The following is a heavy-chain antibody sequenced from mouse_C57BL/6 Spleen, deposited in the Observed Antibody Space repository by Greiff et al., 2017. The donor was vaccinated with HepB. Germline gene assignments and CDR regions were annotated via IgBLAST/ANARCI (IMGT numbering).Heavy chain of an antibody. CDR3: ARWSYGSSYERGMDY. J-gene: IGHJ4*01. CDR1: GYTFTSYG. Sequence: QVQLQQSGAELARPGASVKLSCKASGYTFTSYGISWVKQRTGQGLEWIGEIYPRSGNTYYNEKFKGKATLTADKSSSTAYMALRSLTSEDSAVYFCARWSYGSSYERGMDYWGQGTSVTVSS. CDR2: IYPRSGNT. V-gene: IGHV1-81*01. D-gene: IGHD1-1*01.